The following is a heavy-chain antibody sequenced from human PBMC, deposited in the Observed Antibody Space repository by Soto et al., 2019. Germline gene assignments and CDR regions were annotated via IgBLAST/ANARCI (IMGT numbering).Heavy chain of an antibody. D-gene: IGHD2-2*01. J-gene: IGHJ6*02. V-gene: IGHV3-30-3*01. CDR2: ISYDGSNK. Sequence: QVQLVESGGGVVQPGRSLRLSCAASGFTFSSYAMHWVRQAPGKGLEWVAVISYDGSNKYYADSVKGRFTISRDNSKNTLYLQMTRLGAEDTAVYYCARGIYWISTSGYSNHYYGMDVWGQGTTVTVSS. CDR1: GFTFSSYA. CDR3: ARGIYWISTSGYSNHYYGMDV.